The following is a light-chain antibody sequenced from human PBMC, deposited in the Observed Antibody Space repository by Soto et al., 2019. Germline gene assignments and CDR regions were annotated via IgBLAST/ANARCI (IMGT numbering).Light chain of an antibody. CDR1: PDISSW. CDR3: QPRSNWAYT. V-gene: IGKV1-5*03. J-gene: IGKJ3*01. CDR2: KAS. Sequence: DIQMTQSPSTLSGSVGDRVTITCRASPDISSWLAWYQQKPGKAPMLLIYKASTLKTGVPSRFRCSGSGTEFTLTISSLEPEDFEVYYCQPRSNWAYTLGPGTNVDIK.